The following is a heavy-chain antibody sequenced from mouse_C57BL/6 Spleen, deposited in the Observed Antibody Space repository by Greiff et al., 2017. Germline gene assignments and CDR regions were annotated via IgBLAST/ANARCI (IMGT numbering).Heavy chain of an antibody. CDR3: ARTVVTYTFEY. V-gene: IGHV2-9-1*01. J-gene: IGHJ2*01. CDR2: IWTGGGA. Sequence: VQLQESGPGLVAPSQSLSITCTVSGFSLTSYAISWVRQPPGKGLEWLGVIWTGGGANYNSALKSRLSISKDNSKSQVFLKMHSLQTDNTARNSCARTVVTYTFEYGGQGTTLTVSS. D-gene: IGHD5-1*01. CDR1: GFSLTSYA.